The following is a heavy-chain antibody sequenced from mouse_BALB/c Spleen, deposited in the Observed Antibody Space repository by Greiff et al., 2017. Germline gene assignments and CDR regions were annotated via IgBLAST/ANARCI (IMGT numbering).Heavy chain of an antibody. Sequence: VQLQQSGPGLVAPSQSLSITCTVSGFSLTGYGVNWVRQPPGKGLEWLGMIWGDGSTDYNSAPKSRLSISKDNSKSQVFLKINRLQTDDTARYYCARDPDGYYAMDYWGQGTSVTVSS. CDR1: GFSLTGYG. V-gene: IGHV2-6-7*01. D-gene: IGHD2-3*01. J-gene: IGHJ4*01. CDR3: ARDPDGYYAMDY. CDR2: IWGDGST.